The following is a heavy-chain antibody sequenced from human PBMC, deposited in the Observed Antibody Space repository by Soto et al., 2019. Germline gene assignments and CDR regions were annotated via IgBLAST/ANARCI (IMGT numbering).Heavy chain of an antibody. V-gene: IGHV3-30-3*01. J-gene: IGHJ4*02. D-gene: IGHD1-7*01. CDR1: GFTFSSYA. CDR2: ISYDGSNK. Sequence: QPGGSLRLSCAASGFTFSSYAMHWVRQAPGKGLEWVVVISYDGSNKYYADSVKGRFTISRDNSKNTLYLQMNSLRAEDTAVYYCARDSVSLELPHWGQGTLVTVSS. CDR3: ARDSVSLELPH.